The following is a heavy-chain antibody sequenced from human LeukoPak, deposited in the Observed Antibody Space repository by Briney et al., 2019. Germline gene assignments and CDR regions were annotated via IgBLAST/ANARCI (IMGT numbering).Heavy chain of an antibody. Sequence: GGSLRLSCAASGFTFSSYGMHWVRQAPGKGLEWVAVISYDGSNKYYADSVKGRFTISRDNSKNTLCLQMNSLRAEDKAVYYCAKDPTMVRGAGYYSYMDVWGKGTTVTISS. CDR2: ISYDGSNK. CDR1: GFTFSSYG. J-gene: IGHJ6*03. V-gene: IGHV3-30*18. D-gene: IGHD3-10*01. CDR3: AKDPTMVRGAGYYSYMDV.